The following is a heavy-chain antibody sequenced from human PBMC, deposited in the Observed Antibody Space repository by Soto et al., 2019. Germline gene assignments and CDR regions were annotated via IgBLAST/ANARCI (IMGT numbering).Heavy chain of an antibody. J-gene: IGHJ2*01. CDR3: ARMSYFYDKWYFDL. CDR1: GASINNNDYC. Sequence: SETLPLTWTVSGASINNNDYCWSWIRKTPGKGLEWIGYVYYSGTTDYIPSLKSRLSMSIDKSQNQFTLKLNSVTAADTATYYCARMSYFYDKWYFDLWGRGTLVTVSS. V-gene: IGHV4-30-4*01. CDR2: VYYSGTT. D-gene: IGHD3-22*01.